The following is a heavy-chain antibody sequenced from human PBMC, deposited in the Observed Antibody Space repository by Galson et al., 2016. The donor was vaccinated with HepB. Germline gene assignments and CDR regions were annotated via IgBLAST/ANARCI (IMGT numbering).Heavy chain of an antibody. D-gene: IGHD2-8*02. J-gene: IGHJ4*02. CDR2: ISANSGNT. V-gene: IGHV1-18*04. Sequence: SVKVSCKASGYRFFTYGISWVRQAPGQGLEWLGWISANSGNTIYAQKFQDRVTMTRDTSASTVYMDLRSLRSDDTAVYYCARDVQVRFDYWGQGTLVTVSS. CDR3: ARDVQVRFDY. CDR1: GYRFFTYG.